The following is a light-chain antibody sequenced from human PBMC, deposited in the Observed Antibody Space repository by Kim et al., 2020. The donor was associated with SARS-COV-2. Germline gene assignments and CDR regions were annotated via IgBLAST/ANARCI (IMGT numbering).Light chain of an antibody. CDR1: SGPVSSGHY. Sequence: GGPVTLTCGFASGPVSSGHYPSGYQQTPGQAPRTLIYTTNTRASGVADRFSGSILGDKAALTISGAQAGDESDYYCVLYMGGGISVFGGGTQLTVL. V-gene: IGLV8-61*01. CDR2: TTN. CDR3: VLYMGGGISV. J-gene: IGLJ3*02.